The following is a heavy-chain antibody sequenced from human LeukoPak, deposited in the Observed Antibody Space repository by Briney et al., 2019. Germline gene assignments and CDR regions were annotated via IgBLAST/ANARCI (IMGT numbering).Heavy chain of an antibody. J-gene: IGHJ3*02. D-gene: IGHD3-16*01. CDR2: ISGYSSNT. CDR1: GYTFMSHG. Sequence: ASVKVSCKAYGYTFMSHGISWVRQAPGQGLEWMGWISGYSSNTNYAQRLQGRVTMTTDTSTTTAYMELRSLRSDDTAVYYCARATGTWGHDGFDIWGQGTMVTV. CDR3: ARATGTWGHDGFDI. V-gene: IGHV1-18*04.